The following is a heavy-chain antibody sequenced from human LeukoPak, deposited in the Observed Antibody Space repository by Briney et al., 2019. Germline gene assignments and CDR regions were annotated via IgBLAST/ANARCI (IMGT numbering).Heavy chain of an antibody. Sequence: PGGSLRLSCTASGFIFGDYGLSWFRQTPGKGLEWVGFIRSKPYGGTTDYAASVKGRFTISRDDSKSIAYLQMNSLKTADTTVYYCTTDYTSGSPYWGQGTLVTVSS. CDR3: TTDYTSGSPY. D-gene: IGHD3-10*01. J-gene: IGHJ4*02. CDR1: GFIFGDYG. V-gene: IGHV3-49*03. CDR2: IRSKPYGGTT.